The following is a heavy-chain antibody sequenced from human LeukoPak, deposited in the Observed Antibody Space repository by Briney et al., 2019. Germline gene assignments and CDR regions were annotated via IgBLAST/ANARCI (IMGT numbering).Heavy chain of an antibody. J-gene: IGHJ4*02. CDR1: GGSISSGGYY. Sequence: SETLSLTCTVSGGSISSGGYYWSWIRQHPGKGLEWIGYIYYSGSTYYNPSLKSRVTISVDTSKNQFSLKLSSVTAADTAVYYCARDDGYYLPPTDYWGQGTLVTVSS. CDR2: IYYSGST. CDR3: ARDDGYYLPPTDY. D-gene: IGHD3-22*01. V-gene: IGHV4-31*03.